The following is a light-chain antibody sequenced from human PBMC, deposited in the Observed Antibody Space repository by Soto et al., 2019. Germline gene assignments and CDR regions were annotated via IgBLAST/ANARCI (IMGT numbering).Light chain of an antibody. Sequence: ESVLTHSPATLSLSRGERATLSWRARRSVSSYLAWYQQKPGQAPRILIYAASNRATGIPDRFSGSGSGTDFTLTISRLEPEDFAVYYCQQYGSSGTFGQGTKVDI. J-gene: IGKJ1*01. CDR3: QQYGSSGT. CDR2: AAS. CDR1: RSVSSY. V-gene: IGKV3-20*01.